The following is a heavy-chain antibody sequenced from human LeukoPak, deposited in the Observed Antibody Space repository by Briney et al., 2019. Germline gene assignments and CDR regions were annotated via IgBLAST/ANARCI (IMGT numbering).Heavy chain of an antibody. V-gene: IGHV3-30*02. Sequence: GGSLRLSCAASGFTFSSYGMHWVRQAPGKGLEWVAFIRYDGSNKYYADSVKGRFTISRDNSKNTLYLQMNSLRAEDTAVYYCAKALEYQLLSYSSSWSLDYWGQGTLVTVSS. CDR1: GFTFSSYG. CDR2: IRYDGSNK. J-gene: IGHJ4*02. CDR3: AKALEYQLLSYSSSWSLDY. D-gene: IGHD6-13*01.